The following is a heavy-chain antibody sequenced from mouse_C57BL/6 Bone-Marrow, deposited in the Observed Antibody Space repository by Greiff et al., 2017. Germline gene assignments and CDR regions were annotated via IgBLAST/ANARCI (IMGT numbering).Heavy chain of an antibody. CDR3: ARSIRGYFDV. J-gene: IGHJ1*03. CDR2: IDPSDSYT. D-gene: IGHD3-2*02. Sequence: QVQLQQPGAELVMPGASVKLSCKASGYTFTSYWMHWVKQRPGQGLEWIGEIDPSDSYTNYNQKFKGKSTLTVDKSSSTAYMQLSSLTSEDSAVYYCARSIRGYFDVWGTGTTVTVSS. V-gene: IGHV1-69*01. CDR1: GYTFTSYW.